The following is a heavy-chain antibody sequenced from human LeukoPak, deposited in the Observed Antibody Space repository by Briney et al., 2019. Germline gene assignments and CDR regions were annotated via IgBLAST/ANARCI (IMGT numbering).Heavy chain of an antibody. D-gene: IGHD6-6*01. Sequence: GGSLRLSCAAAGFTFSSYSMNWVRQAPGKGLEWVSSISSSSSYIYYADSVKGRFTISRDNAKNSLYLQMNSLRAEDTAVYYCARDIRLAAQYWGQGTLVSVSS. CDR3: ARDIRLAAQY. J-gene: IGHJ4*02. CDR2: ISSSSSYI. CDR1: GFTFSSYS. V-gene: IGHV3-21*01.